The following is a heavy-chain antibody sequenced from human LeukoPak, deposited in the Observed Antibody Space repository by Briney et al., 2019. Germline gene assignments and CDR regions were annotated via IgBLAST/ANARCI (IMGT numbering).Heavy chain of an antibody. CDR1: GFSFSSYT. V-gene: IGHV3-21*01. CDR2: ISSSSSYI. CDR3: ARGSEGYCSGGGCYYGMDV. J-gene: IGHJ6*01. D-gene: IGHD2-15*01. Sequence: GGSLRLSCAASGFSFSSYTMNWVRQAPGKGLEWVSYISSSSSYIYYADSVKGRFTISRDNAENSLYLQMNSLRAEDTAVYYCARGSEGYCSGGGCYYGMDVWGQGTTVTVSS.